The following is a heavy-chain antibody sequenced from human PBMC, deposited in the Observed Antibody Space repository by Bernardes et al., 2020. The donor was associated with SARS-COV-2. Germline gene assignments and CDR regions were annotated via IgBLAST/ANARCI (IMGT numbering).Heavy chain of an antibody. D-gene: IGHD6-19*01. J-gene: IGHJ6*02. CDR2: IYYSGST. Sequence: SETLSLTCAVSGGSISSSSYYWGWIRQPPGKGLEWIGSIYYSGSTYYNPSLKSRVTISVDTSKNQFSLKLSSVTAADTAVYYCARLRVVVAGTVGGHQTYYYYYGMDVWGQGTTVTVSS. CDR3: ARLRVVVAGTVGGHQTYYYYYGMDV. CDR1: GGSISSSSYY. V-gene: IGHV4-39*01.